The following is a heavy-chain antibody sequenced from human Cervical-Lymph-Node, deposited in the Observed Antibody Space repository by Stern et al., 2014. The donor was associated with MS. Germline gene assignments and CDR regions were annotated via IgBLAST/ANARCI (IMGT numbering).Heavy chain of an antibody. Sequence: QVQLVQSGAEVKKPGSSVTVSCKASGDTLSKFAISWVRQAPGPGLEWMGGIIPIFSTTHSAQTFQGRVTITADLAAGTVYLDLSSLRSEDTAVYYCARDNDDHGMDVWGQGTTITVSS. CDR1: GDTLSKFA. V-gene: IGHV1-69*01. D-gene: IGHD1-1*01. CDR2: IIPIFSTT. J-gene: IGHJ6*02. CDR3: ARDNDDHGMDV.